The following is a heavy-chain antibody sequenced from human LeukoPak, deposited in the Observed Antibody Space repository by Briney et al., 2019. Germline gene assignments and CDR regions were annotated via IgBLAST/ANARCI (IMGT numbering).Heavy chain of an antibody. D-gene: IGHD1-26*01. V-gene: IGHV3-53*01. CDR3: ASPRYSGSYYGFDY. Sequence: GGSLRLSCAASGFTISSNYMSWVRQAPGKGLEWVSVIYSGGSTYYADSVKGRFTISRDNSKNTLYLQMNSLRAEDTAVYYCASPRYSGSYYGFDYWGQGTLVTVSS. CDR1: GFTISSNY. CDR2: IYSGGST. J-gene: IGHJ4*02.